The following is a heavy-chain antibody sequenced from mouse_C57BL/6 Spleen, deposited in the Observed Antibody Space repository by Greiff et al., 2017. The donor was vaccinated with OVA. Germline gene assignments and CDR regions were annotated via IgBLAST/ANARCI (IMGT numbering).Heavy chain of an antibody. CDR3: ARTDVYAMDY. CDR1: GFTFSDYG. CDR2: ISSGSSTI. Sequence: DVMLVESGGGLVKPGGSLKLSCAASGFTFSDYGMHWVRQAPEKGLEWVAYISSGSSTIYYADTVKGRFTISRDNAKNTLFLQMTSLRSEDTAMYYCARTDVYAMDYWGQGTSVTVSS. V-gene: IGHV5-17*01. J-gene: IGHJ4*01.